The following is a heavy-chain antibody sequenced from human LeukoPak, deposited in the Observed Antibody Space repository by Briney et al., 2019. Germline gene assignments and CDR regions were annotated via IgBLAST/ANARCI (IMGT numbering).Heavy chain of an antibody. V-gene: IGHV4-34*01. CDR3: ARIKGFYYYGSGRATGYFDY. Sequence: PSETLSLTCAVYGGSFSGYYWSWIRQPPGEGLEWIGEINHSGSTNYNPSLKSRVTISVDTSKNQFSLKLSSVTAADTAVYYCARIKGFYYYGSGRATGYFDYWGQGTLVTVSS. CDR1: GGSFSGYY. D-gene: IGHD3-10*01. J-gene: IGHJ4*02. CDR2: INHSGST.